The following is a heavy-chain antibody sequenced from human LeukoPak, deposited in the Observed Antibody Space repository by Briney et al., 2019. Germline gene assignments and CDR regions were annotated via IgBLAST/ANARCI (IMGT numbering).Heavy chain of an antibody. CDR1: GGSISSSSYY. CDR3: AISCDRPGAAGN. Sequence: SETLSLTCTVSGGSISSSSYYWGWIRQPPGKGLEWIGSIYYSGSTYYNPSLKSRVTISVDTSKNQFSLKLSSVTAADTAVYYCAISCDRPGAAGNWGQGTLVTVSS. V-gene: IGHV4-39*07. J-gene: IGHJ4*02. CDR2: IYYSGST. D-gene: IGHD3-22*01.